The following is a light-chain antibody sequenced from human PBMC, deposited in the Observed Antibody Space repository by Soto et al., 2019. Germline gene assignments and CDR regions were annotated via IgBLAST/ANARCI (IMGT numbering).Light chain of an antibody. CDR2: GAS. CDR1: QSVSNNF. Sequence: EIVLTQSPGTLSLSPGERATLSCRASQSVSNNFLAWYQQKPGQAPKFLIYGASSRATGTPDRFSGTGSGTDFTLTISRLEPEDFAVYYCQQYGGSPITFGQGTRLEIK. V-gene: IGKV3-20*01. J-gene: IGKJ5*01. CDR3: QQYGGSPIT.